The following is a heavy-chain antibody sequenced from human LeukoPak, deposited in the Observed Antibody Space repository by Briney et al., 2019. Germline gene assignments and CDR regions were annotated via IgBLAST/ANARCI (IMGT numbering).Heavy chain of an antibody. D-gene: IGHD3-3*01. CDR1: GYRLRNHG. Sequence: GASVKVSCKASGYRLRNHGISWVRQAPGQGLEWMGWISAYNGNTNYAQKLQGRVTMTTDTSTSTAYMELRSLRSDDTAVYYCARGRSGYDNYMDVWGKGTTVTVSS. CDR2: ISAYNGNT. J-gene: IGHJ6*03. V-gene: IGHV1-18*01. CDR3: ARGRSGYDNYMDV.